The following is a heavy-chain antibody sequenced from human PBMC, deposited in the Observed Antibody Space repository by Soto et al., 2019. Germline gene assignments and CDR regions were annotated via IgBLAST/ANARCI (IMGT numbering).Heavy chain of an antibody. D-gene: IGHD6-6*01. J-gene: IGHJ5*02. Sequence: VASVKVSCKASGFSFTGYYIHWPRQAPGQGLEWMGWINAHSGGTEYAQKFQGRVTLTRDTSIATAYLTLTSLTSDDTALYYCAKDLTRQLAYWLDPWGQGTQVTVSS. CDR1: GFSFTGYY. V-gene: IGHV1-2*02. CDR3: AKDLTRQLAYWLDP. CDR2: INAHSGGT.